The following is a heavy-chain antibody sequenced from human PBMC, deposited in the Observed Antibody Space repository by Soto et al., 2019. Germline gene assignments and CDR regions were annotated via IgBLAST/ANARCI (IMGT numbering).Heavy chain of an antibody. D-gene: IGHD2-15*01. Sequence: EVQLVESGGGLVQPGGSLRLSCAASGFTFSSYWMTWVRQAPGKGLEWVANMKQDGSEKYYVDSVEGRFTISRDNAKNSLYVQMDSLRAKDTAVYYCARDKSLGNPAAKFDYWGQGPLVTVSS. V-gene: IGHV3-7*01. CDR1: GFTFSSYW. CDR2: MKQDGSEK. J-gene: IGHJ4*02. CDR3: ARDKSLGNPAAKFDY.